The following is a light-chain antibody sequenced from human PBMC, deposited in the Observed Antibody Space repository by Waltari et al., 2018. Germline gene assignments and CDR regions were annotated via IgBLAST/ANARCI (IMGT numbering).Light chain of an antibody. V-gene: IGKV1-5*03. Sequence: DVQLTHPPSTLSASVGDSVTITCRASESVKNNLAWYQHQPGKAPKVLVHKASRLESGVPSRFSGSGYGTEFTLTISSLEPDDFATYYCHQYNTLPLTFGGGTKVEIK. J-gene: IGKJ4*01. CDR2: KAS. CDR3: HQYNTLPLT. CDR1: ESVKNN.